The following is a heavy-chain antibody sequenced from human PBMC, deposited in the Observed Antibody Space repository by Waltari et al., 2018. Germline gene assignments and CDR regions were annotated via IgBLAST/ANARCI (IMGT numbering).Heavy chain of an antibody. CDR3: ASTMFDYYYYGMDV. J-gene: IGHJ6*02. Sequence: QVQLQESGPGLVTPSQTLSLTCTVSGGSISSGDYYWRWISQPPGKGLEWIGYIYYSGSTYYNPSLKSRVTISVDTSKNQFSLKLSSVTAADTAVYYCASTMFDYYYYGMDVWGQGTTVTVSS. D-gene: IGHD3-10*02. CDR2: IYYSGST. V-gene: IGHV4-30-4*08. CDR1: GGSISSGDYY.